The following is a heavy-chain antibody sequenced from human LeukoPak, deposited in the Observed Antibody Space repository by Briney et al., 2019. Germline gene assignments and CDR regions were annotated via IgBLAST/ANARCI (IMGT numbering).Heavy chain of an antibody. CDR2: ISGSGGST. J-gene: IGHJ4*02. CDR3: ARGKWELMYYFDY. D-gene: IGHD4-23*01. Sequence: GGSLRLSCAVSRLTFSSYAMSWVRQAPGKGLERVSAISGSGGSTYYADSVKGRFTFSRDNSKNTLYLQMNSLRAEDTAVYYCARGKWELMYYFDYWGQGTLVTVSS. CDR1: RLTFSSYA. V-gene: IGHV3-23*01.